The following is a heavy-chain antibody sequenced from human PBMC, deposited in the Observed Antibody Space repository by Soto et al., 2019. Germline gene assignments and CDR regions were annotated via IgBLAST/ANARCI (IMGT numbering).Heavy chain of an antibody. CDR3: ARGGFRGTYGS. V-gene: IGHV1-46*01. CDR1: GYTFTSYF. Sequence: APVKASCKASGYTFTSYFIHWVRQAPGQGLEWLGKINPSDGSTSNAQKFQDRVTMSRDTPTSTVYMELSSLRSEDTAVYFCARGGFRGTYGSWGQGTPVTVSS. D-gene: IGHD1-26*01. J-gene: IGHJ5*02. CDR2: INPSDGST.